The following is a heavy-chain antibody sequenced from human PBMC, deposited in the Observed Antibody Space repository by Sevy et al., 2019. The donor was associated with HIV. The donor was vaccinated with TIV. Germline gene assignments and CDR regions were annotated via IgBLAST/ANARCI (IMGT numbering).Heavy chain of an antibody. Sequence: GGSLRLSCAASGFTFSSYAMHWVRQAPGKGLEWVAVISYDGSNKYYADSVKGRFTIFRDISMTTLYLQMNSLRGEDMSVYYCVSETDVDTAMVSTDYWGQGTLVTVSS. D-gene: IGHD5-18*01. V-gene: IGHV3-30-3*01. CDR1: GFTFSSYA. CDR2: ISYDGSNK. J-gene: IGHJ4*02. CDR3: VSETDVDTAMVSTDY.